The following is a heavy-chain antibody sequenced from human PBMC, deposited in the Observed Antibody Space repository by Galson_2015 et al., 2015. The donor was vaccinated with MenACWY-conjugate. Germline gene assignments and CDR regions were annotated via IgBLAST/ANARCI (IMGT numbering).Heavy chain of an antibody. J-gene: IGHJ4*02. D-gene: IGHD3-10*01. V-gene: IGHV4-39*07. CDR3: VRYYYRGSASYYKDY. CDR1: GGSISSSGYY. CDR2: IYSGGST. Sequence: LSLTCTVSGGSISSSGYYWGWIRQPPGKGLEWIGSIYSGGSTYYHPSLQSRVTISRDTSENQFSLHLSSVTAADTAVYYCVRYYYRGSASYYKDYWGQGTRVIVSS.